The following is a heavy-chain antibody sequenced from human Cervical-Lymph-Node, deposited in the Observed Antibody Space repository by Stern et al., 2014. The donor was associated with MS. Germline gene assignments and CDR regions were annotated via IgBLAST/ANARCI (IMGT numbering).Heavy chain of an antibody. D-gene: IGHD3-22*01. J-gene: IGHJ4*02. CDR1: GFSLSISGVG. CDR3: AHYYYDSSGYSFDY. Sequence: ESGPTLVKPTQTLTLTCTFSGFSLSISGVGVGWIRQPPGKALEWLGLIYWDDDKRYSPSLKSRLTITKDTSKNQVVLTMTNMDPVDTATYYCAHYYYDSSGYSFDYWGQGTLVTVSS. CDR2: IYWDDDK. V-gene: IGHV2-5*02.